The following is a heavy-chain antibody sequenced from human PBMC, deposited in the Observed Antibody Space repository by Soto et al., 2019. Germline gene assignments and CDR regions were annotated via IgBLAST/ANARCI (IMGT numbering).Heavy chain of an antibody. V-gene: IGHV1-46*01. J-gene: IGHJ4*02. CDR1: GYTFTIYY. Sequence: ASVKDSCKASGYTFTIYYMHWGRKAPGQGLEWMGIIYPSGGSTRNEQKFQDRVTMTRDTSTSTVYMELSSLSSADTAVYYCARDFSGPKDYWGRGTHATLAS. CDR2: IYPSGGST. CDR3: ARDFSGPKDY. D-gene: IGHD3-10*01.